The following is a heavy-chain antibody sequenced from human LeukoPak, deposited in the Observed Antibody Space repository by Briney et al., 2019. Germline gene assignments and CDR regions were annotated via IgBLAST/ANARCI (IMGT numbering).Heavy chain of an antibody. CDR1: GYTFTSYG. CDR2: ISAYNGNT. Sequence: ASVKVSCKASGYTFTSYGISWGRQAPGQGLEWMGWISAYNGNTNYAQKLQGRVTMTTDTSTSTAYMELRSLRSDDTAVYYSARVWVDIAVAGYYFDYWGQGTLVTVSS. J-gene: IGHJ4*02. D-gene: IGHD6-19*01. CDR3: ARVWVDIAVAGYYFDY. V-gene: IGHV1-18*01.